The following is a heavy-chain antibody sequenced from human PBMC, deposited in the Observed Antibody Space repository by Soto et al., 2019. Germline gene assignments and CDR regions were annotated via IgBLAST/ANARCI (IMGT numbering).Heavy chain of an antibody. J-gene: IGHJ4*02. D-gene: IGHD3-22*01. Sequence: QVQLVESGGGVVQPGRSLRLSCAASGFTFSSYGMHWVRQAPGKGLEWVAVISYDGSNKYYADSVKGRFTISRDNSKNTVYLQINSLRAEDTAVYYCAKDTYYHDSSGYYVFEYWGQGTLVTVSS. CDR1: GFTFSSYG. CDR2: ISYDGSNK. V-gene: IGHV3-30*18. CDR3: AKDTYYHDSSGYYVFEY.